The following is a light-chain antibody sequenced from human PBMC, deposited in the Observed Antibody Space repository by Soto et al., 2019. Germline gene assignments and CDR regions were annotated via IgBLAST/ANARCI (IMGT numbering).Light chain of an antibody. Sequence: QSALTQPASVSGSPGQSITISRTGTSSDVGSYNYVSWYQQHPGKAPKLMIYEVSYRPSGVSNRFSAPKSGNTASLTISGLQAEDEADYYCSSFTTTTTLVVFGGGTKVTVL. V-gene: IGLV2-14*01. J-gene: IGLJ2*01. CDR3: SSFTTTTTLVV. CDR2: EVS. CDR1: SSDVGSYNY.